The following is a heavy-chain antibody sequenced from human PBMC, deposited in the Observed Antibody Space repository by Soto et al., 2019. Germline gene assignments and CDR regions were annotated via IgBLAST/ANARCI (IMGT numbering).Heavy chain of an antibody. CDR2: TSSSASTI. Sequence: GGSLRLSCAASGFTFKNYAMNWVRQAPGKGLEWVSYTSSSASTIYQADSVKGQFTISRDSAKNSLYLQMNSLRDEDTAVYYCARAPYYYDSSGYRDNTYFDYWGQGTLVTVS. D-gene: IGHD3-22*01. J-gene: IGHJ4*02. CDR3: ARAPYYYDSSGYRDNTYFDY. V-gene: IGHV3-48*02. CDR1: GFTFKNYA.